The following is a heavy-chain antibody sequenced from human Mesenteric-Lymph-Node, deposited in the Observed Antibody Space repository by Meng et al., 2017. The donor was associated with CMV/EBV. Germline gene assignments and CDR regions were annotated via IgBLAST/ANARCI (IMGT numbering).Heavy chain of an antibody. CDR1: DFTFSTYT. CDR3: ARGPSYCCNEVCPEWDV. D-gene: IGHD2-8*01. Sequence: GESLKISCTASDFTFSTYTMNWVRQAPGKGLEWVSSMSSTGAYTFYTHALRGRFTISRDNAKKSLFLQMNSLTAEDTAVYYCARGPSYCCNEVCPEWDVWGQGTTVTVSS. CDR2: MSSTGAYT. V-gene: IGHV3-21*01. J-gene: IGHJ6*02.